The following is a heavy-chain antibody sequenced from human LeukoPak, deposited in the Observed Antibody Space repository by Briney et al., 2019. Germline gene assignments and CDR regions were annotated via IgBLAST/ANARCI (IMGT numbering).Heavy chain of an antibody. V-gene: IGHV3-33*01. Sequence: GTSLRLSCAASGFTFSKYGMHWVRQAPGKGLEWVAVIWFDGINTNHADSVKGRFTVYRDNSKNTLFLQMNSLRAEDTAVYFCVRDYCSGGSCYESKWFDPWGQGTLVTVSS. J-gene: IGHJ5*02. CDR3: VRDYCSGGSCYESKWFDP. CDR2: IWFDGINT. D-gene: IGHD2-15*01. CDR1: GFTFSKYG.